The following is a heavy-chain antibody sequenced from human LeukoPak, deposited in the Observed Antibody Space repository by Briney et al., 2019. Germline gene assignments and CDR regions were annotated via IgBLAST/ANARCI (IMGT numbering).Heavy chain of an antibody. V-gene: IGHV3-23*01. D-gene: IGHD5-12*01. CDR3: AKDTVKVTTIRRVPHYMDV. J-gene: IGHJ6*03. Sequence: PGGSLRLSCAASGFTFSRYAMTWVRQAPGKGLEWVSAISGSGGSTYYADSVKGRFTISRDNSKNTLYLQMNSLRAEDTALYYCAKDTVKVTTIRRVPHYMDVWGKGTTVTVSS. CDR2: ISGSGGST. CDR1: GFTFSRYA.